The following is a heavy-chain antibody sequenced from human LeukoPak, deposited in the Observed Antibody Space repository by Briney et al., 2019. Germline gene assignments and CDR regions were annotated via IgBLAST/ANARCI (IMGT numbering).Heavy chain of an antibody. D-gene: IGHD3-16*02. CDR1: GYTFTNYG. Sequence: GASVKVSCKASGYTFTNYGISWVRQAPGQGLEWMGWISGYNGNTKYAQQVQGRVTMTTDTSTSTAYMELRSLKSDDTAVYYCAREELPYVWGSYRPDYWGQGTLVAVSS. V-gene: IGHV1-18*01. J-gene: IGHJ4*02. CDR3: AREELPYVWGSYRPDY. CDR2: ISGYNGNT.